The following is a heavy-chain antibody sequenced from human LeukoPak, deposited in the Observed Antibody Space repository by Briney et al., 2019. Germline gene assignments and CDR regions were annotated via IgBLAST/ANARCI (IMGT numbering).Heavy chain of an antibody. J-gene: IGHJ3*02. CDR1: GFIFTNYN. Sequence: GGSLRLSCAASGFIFTNYNFNWVRQAPGKGLEWVSSISGGSTYIYYAESVRGRFTISRDNSKNTLYLQMNSLRAEDTAVYYCAKDLLWFGESYHAFDIWGQGTMVTVSS. CDR3: AKDLLWFGESYHAFDI. D-gene: IGHD3-10*01. V-gene: IGHV3-21*04. CDR2: ISGGSTYI.